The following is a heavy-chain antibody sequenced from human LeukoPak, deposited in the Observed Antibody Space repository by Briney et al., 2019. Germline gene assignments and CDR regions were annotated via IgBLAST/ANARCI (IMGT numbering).Heavy chain of an antibody. Sequence: PGGSLILSCVASGFSFSSFGMHWVRQAPGKGLEWVAYIRYDGGDTDYADSVKGRFTISRENSRNTLFLQMNSLRGDDTSVYYCAKKREGSIAPPDYWGQGTLVTVSS. CDR3: AKKREGSIAPPDY. D-gene: IGHD2/OR15-2a*01. CDR2: IRYDGGDT. V-gene: IGHV3-30*02. J-gene: IGHJ4*02. CDR1: GFSFSSFG.